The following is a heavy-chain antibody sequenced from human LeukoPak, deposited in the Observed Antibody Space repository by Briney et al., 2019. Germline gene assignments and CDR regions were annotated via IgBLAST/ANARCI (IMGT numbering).Heavy chain of an antibody. Sequence: PGGSLRLSCAASGFTFSDYYMSWIRQAPGKGLEWVSYISSSGSTIYYADSVKGRFTISRDNAKNSLYLQMDSLRADDTAVYYCARGRYFDWLAIGFYYYYYYMDVWGKGTTVTISS. J-gene: IGHJ6*03. V-gene: IGHV3-11*01. CDR3: ARGRYFDWLAIGFYYYYYYMDV. CDR2: ISSSGSTI. D-gene: IGHD3-9*01. CDR1: GFTFSDYY.